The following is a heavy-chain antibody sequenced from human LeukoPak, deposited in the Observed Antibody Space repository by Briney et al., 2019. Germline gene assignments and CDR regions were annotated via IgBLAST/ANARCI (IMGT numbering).Heavy chain of an antibody. CDR2: ISYDGSNK. Sequence: GRSLRLSCAASGFTFSSYAMHWVRQAPGKGLEWEAVISYDGSNKYYADSVKGRFTISRDNSKNTLYLQMNSLRAEDTAVYYCARARIAVAGTGNWFDPWGQGTLVTVSS. J-gene: IGHJ5*02. V-gene: IGHV3-30*04. CDR1: GFTFSSYA. D-gene: IGHD6-19*01. CDR3: ARARIAVAGTGNWFDP.